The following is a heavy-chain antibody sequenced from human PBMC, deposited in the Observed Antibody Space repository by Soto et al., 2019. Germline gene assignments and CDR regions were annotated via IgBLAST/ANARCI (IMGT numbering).Heavy chain of an antibody. Sequence: QVQLQESGPGLVKPSQTLSLTCTVSGGSISSGGYYWSWIRQYPGKGLEWIGYISYSGSTYYNPSLKSRITISVDTSKNQFFLKLRSVTAADTAVYYCARDNYYTGCGYYHSSAEYFQHWGQGTLVIVSS. D-gene: IGHD3-22*01. CDR2: ISYSGST. CDR3: ARDNYYTGCGYYHSSAEYFQH. V-gene: IGHV4-31*03. J-gene: IGHJ1*01. CDR1: GGSISSGGYY.